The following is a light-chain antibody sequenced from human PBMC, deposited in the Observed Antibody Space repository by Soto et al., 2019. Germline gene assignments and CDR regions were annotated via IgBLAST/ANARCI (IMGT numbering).Light chain of an antibody. CDR1: QSISSW. V-gene: IGKV1-5*01. J-gene: IGKJ1*01. CDR2: DAS. Sequence: IPMTQSPSTLSATVGDRVTIPCRASQSISSWLAWYQQKPGKAPKLLIHDASSLESGVPSRFSGSRSGTEFTLTISSLQPDDFATYYCQQYNSYSTFGQGTKV. CDR3: QQYNSYST.